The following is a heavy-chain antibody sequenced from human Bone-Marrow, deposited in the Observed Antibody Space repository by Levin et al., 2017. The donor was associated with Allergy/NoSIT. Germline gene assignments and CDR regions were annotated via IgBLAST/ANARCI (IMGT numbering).Heavy chain of an antibody. CDR1: GFTFSSYI. CDR2: ISSSSSTI. D-gene: IGHD3-10*01. J-gene: IGHJ3*02. V-gene: IGHV3-48*02. CDR3: ARERGGARNAFDS. Sequence: GGSLRLSCAASGFTFSSYIMHWVRQAPGKGLEWVSYISSSSSTIYYADSVKGRFTISRDNAKNSLYLQMNSLRDEDTAVYDCARERGGARNAFDSWGQGTMVTVSS.